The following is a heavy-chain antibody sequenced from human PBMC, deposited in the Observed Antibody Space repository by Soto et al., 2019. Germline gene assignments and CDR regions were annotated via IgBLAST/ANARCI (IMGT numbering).Heavy chain of an antibody. V-gene: IGHV2-26*01. CDR2: IFSNDDK. Sequence: QVTLKESGPVLVKPTETLTLTCTVSGFSLSNVRMGVSWIRQPPGKALEWLAHIFSNDDKSYNTSLKSRLTISKDTSRSQVVLTMNTMDPVDTAKYFCARLNVMLIESYFYAVDVWGQGTTVTVSS. CDR3: ARLNVMLIESYFYAVDV. J-gene: IGHJ6*02. CDR1: GFSLSNVRMG. D-gene: IGHD3-10*01.